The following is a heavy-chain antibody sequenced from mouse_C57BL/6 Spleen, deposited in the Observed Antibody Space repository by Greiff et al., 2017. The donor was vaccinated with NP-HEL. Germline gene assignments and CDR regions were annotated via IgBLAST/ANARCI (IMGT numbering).Heavy chain of an antibody. CDR1: GFTFSSYA. V-gene: IGHV5-4*01. D-gene: IGHD2-5*01. CDR3: ARDLTIVTQYYFDY. CDR2: ISDGGSYT. J-gene: IGHJ2*01. Sequence: EVQGVESGGGLVKPGGSLKLSCAASGFTFSSYAMSWVRQTPEKRLEWVATISDGGSYTYYPDNVKGRFTISRDNAKNNLYLQMSHLKSEDTAMYYWARDLTIVTQYYFDYWGQGTTLTVSS.